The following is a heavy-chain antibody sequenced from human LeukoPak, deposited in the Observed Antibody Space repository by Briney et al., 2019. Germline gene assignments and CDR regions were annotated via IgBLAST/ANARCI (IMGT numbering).Heavy chain of an antibody. CDR3: ARGVGRNFREYYFDY. J-gene: IGHJ4*02. V-gene: IGHV3-21*01. CDR1: GFPFRSYS. Sequence: GGPLGLPCEASGFPFRSYSMTGAGRAPGRGWEGVSSISSSSSYIYYADSVKGRFTISRDNAKNSLYLQMNSLRAEDTAVYYCARGVGRNFREYYFDYWGQGTLVTVSS. CDR2: ISSSSSYI. D-gene: IGHD1-14*01.